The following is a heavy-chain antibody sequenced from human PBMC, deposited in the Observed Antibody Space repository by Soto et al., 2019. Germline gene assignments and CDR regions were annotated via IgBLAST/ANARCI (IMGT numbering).Heavy chain of an antibody. CDR2: IISSSAYI. Sequence: EVHLVEAGGGLVKPGESLTLSCAASGFTFGSFTLNWVRQAPGKGLEWVSSIISSSAYIYYAESVKGRSTISRDNARSTLYLQMNRLRLDDTAVYFCARDGITFRGDWGQGTLVAVSS. CDR1: GFTFGSFT. D-gene: IGHD3-16*01. CDR3: ARDGITFRGD. J-gene: IGHJ4*02. V-gene: IGHV3-21*06.